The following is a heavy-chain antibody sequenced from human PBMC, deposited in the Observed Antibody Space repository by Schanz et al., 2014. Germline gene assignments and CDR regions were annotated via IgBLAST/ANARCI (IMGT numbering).Heavy chain of an antibody. Sequence: EVQLLESGGGLVQPGGSLRLSCAASGFTFSSYAMSWVRQAPGKGLEWVSAISGRDGSTYYADSVRGRFTISRDNSKNTLYLQMNSLRAEDTAVYYCANNWNRDYGGQGTLVNDSS. V-gene: IGHV3-23*01. D-gene: IGHD1-20*01. CDR1: GFTFSSYA. J-gene: IGHJ4*02. CDR3: ANNWNRDY. CDR2: ISGRDGST.